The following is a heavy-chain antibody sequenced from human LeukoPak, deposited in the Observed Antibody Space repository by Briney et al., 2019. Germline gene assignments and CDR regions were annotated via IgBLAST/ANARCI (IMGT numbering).Heavy chain of an antibody. V-gene: IGHV3-23*01. D-gene: IGHD3-22*01. CDR3: AKSPPNYYDSSGPLDAFDI. CDR1: GFTFSSYA. J-gene: IGHJ3*02. Sequence: GGSLRLSCAASGFTFSSYAMSWVRQAPGKALEWVSAISGSGGSTYYADSVKGRFTISRDNSKNTLYLQMNSLRAEDTAVYYCAKSPPNYYDSSGPLDAFDIWGQGTMVTVSS. CDR2: ISGSGGST.